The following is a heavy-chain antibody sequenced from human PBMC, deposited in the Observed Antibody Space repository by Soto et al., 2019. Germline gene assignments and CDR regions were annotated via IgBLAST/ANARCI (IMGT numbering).Heavy chain of an antibody. Sequence: GGSLRLSCAASGFTVSSNYMSWVRQAPGKGLEWVSVIYSGGSTYYADSVKGRFTIYRDNSKNTLYLQMNSLRAEDTAVFFCATGIVGATDYPDCFDYWGQGTLVTVSS. J-gene: IGHJ4*02. D-gene: IGHD1-26*01. CDR2: IYSGGST. CDR3: ATGIVGATDYPDCFDY. CDR1: GFTVSSNY. V-gene: IGHV3-53*01.